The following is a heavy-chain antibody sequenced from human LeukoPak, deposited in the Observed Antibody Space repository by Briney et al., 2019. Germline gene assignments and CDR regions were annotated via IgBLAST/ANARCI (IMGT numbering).Heavy chain of an antibody. D-gene: IGHD3-10*01. Sequence: SETLSLTCAVYGGSFSGYYWSWIRQPPGKGLEWIGEINYSGSTNYNPSLKSRVTISVDTSKNQFSLKLSSVTAADTAVYYCARRGRITMVRGVRFYYYYYMDVWGKGTTVTISS. V-gene: IGHV4-34*01. CDR2: INYSGST. J-gene: IGHJ6*03. CDR3: ARRGRITMVRGVRFYYYYYMDV. CDR1: GGSFSGYY.